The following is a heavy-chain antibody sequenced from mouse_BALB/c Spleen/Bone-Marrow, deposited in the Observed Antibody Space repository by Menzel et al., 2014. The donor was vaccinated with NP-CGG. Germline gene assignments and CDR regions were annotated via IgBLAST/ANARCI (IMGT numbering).Heavy chain of an antibody. Sequence: EVKLVESGGGLVQPGGSLKLSCAASGFTFSSYTMSWVRQTPEKRLEWVAYISNGGGSTYYPDTVKGRFTITRDNAKNTLYLQMSSLKSEDTAMYYCARRVWPRGGDYWGQGTSVTVSS. CDR2: ISNGGGST. D-gene: IGHD2-10*02. J-gene: IGHJ4*01. V-gene: IGHV5-12-2*01. CDR1: GFTFSSYT. CDR3: ARRVWPRGGDY.